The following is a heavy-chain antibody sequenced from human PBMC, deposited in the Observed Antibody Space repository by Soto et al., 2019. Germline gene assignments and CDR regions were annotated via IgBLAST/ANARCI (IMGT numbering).Heavy chain of an antibody. CDR3: ARRYVGGGTFHPFDY. D-gene: IGHD2-15*01. V-gene: IGHV3-9*01. Sequence: EVQLVESGGGLVQPGRSPRLSCVASGFTFDDYSMHWVRQAPGKGLEWVSGISRNSDFLVYADSVKGRFTISRDNAKSSLYLQMNSLRAEDTAFYHCARRYVGGGTFHPFDYWGQGALVTVSS. CDR1: GFTFDDYS. CDR2: ISRNSDFL. J-gene: IGHJ4*02.